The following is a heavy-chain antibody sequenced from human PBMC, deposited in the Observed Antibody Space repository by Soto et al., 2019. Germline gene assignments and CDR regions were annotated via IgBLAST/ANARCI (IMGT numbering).Heavy chain of an antibody. CDR3: ARGDYDYARSDY. CDR2: INHSGST. V-gene: IGHV4-34*01. Sequence: QVQLQQWGAGLLKPSETLSLTCAVSGGSFSGYYWSWIRQPPGKGLEWIGEINHSGSTNYNPSLRSRVTIAVDTSKNQFSLKRSSVTAADAAVYYCARGDYDYARSDYWGQGTLVTVSS. J-gene: IGHJ4*02. CDR1: GGSFSGYY. D-gene: IGHD3-16*01.